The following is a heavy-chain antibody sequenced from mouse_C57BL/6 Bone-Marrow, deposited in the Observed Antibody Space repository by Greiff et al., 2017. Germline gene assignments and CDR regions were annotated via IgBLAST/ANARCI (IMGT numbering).Heavy chain of an antibody. CDR2: IDPENGDT. J-gene: IGHJ4*01. D-gene: IGHD1-1*01. CDR3: TTPYYGSSLYAMDY. V-gene: IGHV14-4*01. Sequence: EVKLMESGAELVRPGASVKLSCTASGFNIKDDYMHWVKQRPEQGLEWIGWIDPENGDTEYASKFQGKATITADTSSNTAYLQLSSLTSEDTAVYYCTTPYYGSSLYAMDYWGQGTSVTVSS. CDR1: GFNIKDDY.